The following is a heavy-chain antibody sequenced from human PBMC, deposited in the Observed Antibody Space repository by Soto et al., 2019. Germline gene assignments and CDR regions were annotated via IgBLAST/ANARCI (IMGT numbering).Heavy chain of an antibody. V-gene: IGHV4-38-2*02. CDR3: ARDARYYDYVWGRDLAFDI. J-gene: IGHJ3*02. CDR2: IYHSGST. D-gene: IGHD3-16*01. Sequence: PSETLSITCAVSGYSISSGYYWGWIRQPPGKGLEWIGSIYHSGSTYSNPSLKSRVTISVDTSKNQFSLKLSSVTAADTAVYYCARDARYYDYVWGRDLAFDIWGQGTMV. CDR1: GYSISSGYY.